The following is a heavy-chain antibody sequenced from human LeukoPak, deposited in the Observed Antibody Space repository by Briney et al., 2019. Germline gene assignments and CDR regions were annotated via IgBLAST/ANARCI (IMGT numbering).Heavy chain of an antibody. CDR3: ARVGYSYGYVDY. D-gene: IGHD5-18*01. CDR2: ISSRGDGT. J-gene: IGHJ4*02. CDR1: GFTFSSYA. Sequence: GGSLRLSCAASGFTFSSYAMSWVRQAPGKGLEWVSTISSRGDGTYYADSVKGRFTISRDNSKNTLYLQMDSLRAEDTAVYYCARVGYSYGYVDYWGQGTLVTVSS. V-gene: IGHV3-23*01.